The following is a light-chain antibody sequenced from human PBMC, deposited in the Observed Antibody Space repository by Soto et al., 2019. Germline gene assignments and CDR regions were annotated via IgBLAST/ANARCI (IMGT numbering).Light chain of an antibody. J-gene: IGLJ2*01. CDR1: SSDVGGYSY. CDR3: SSYSGSDNFVV. CDR2: EVS. V-gene: IGLV2-14*01. Sequence: QSALTQPASVSGSPGQSITISCTGTSSDVGGYSYVSWYQQHPGKTPKLMIYEVSNRPSGVSHRFSGSKSGNTASLTVSGLHVEDEADYYCSSYSGSDNFVVFGGGTKLTVL.